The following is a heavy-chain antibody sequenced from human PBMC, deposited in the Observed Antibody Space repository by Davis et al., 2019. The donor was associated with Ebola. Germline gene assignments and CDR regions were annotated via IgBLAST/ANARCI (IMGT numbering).Heavy chain of an antibody. J-gene: IGHJ5*02. D-gene: IGHD3-3*01. Sequence: NFQGRVTITADKSTSTAYMELSSLRSEDTAVYYCARVPVLRFLEGPLGWFDPWGQGTLVTVSS. CDR3: ARVPVLRFLEGPLGWFDP. V-gene: IGHV1-69*04.